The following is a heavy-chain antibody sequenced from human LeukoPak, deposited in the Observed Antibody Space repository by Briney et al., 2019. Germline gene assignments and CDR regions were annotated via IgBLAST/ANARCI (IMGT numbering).Heavy chain of an antibody. CDR1: GGSISSYY. CDR3: ARDLDYSNSPYYYYYYMDV. J-gene: IGHJ6*03. D-gene: IGHD4-11*01. Sequence: SGPTLVKPSETLSLTCTVSGGSISSYYWSWIRQPAGKGLEWIGRISTSGSTNYNPSLKSRVTMSVDTSKNQFSLKLSSVTAADTAVYYCARDLDYSNSPYYYYYYMDVWGKGTTVTVSS. V-gene: IGHV4-4*07. CDR2: ISTSGST.